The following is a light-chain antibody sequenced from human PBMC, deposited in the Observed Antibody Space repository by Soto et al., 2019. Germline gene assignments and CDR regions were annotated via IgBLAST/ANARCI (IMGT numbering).Light chain of an antibody. J-gene: IGKJ5*01. Sequence: EFVLTQSPGTLSLSPGERATLSCRASQSLSSSYLAWYQQKPGQAPRLLIYDASNRATGIPARFSGSGSGTDFTLTISSLEPEDFAVYYCQQRSNWPITFGQGTRLEIK. CDR1: QSLSSSY. V-gene: IGKV3-11*01. CDR3: QQRSNWPIT. CDR2: DAS.